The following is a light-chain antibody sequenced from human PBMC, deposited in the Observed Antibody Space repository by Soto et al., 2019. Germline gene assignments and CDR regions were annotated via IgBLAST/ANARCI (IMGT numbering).Light chain of an antibody. CDR3: YQYFESPST. CDR1: QTVLYSSNDKNY. Sequence: DIVMTQSPDSLAVSLGERATINSKSSQTVLYSSNDKNYLSWFQQKPGQPPKLLISWASTRESGVPDRFSGSGSGTDFSLTISSLQAEDVAVYYCYQYFESPSTFGQGTKVEVK. J-gene: IGKJ1*01. V-gene: IGKV4-1*01. CDR2: WAS.